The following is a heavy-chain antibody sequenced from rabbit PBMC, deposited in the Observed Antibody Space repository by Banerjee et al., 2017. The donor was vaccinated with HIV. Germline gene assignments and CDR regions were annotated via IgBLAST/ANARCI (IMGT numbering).Heavy chain of an antibody. CDR1: GFSFSSNYY. J-gene: IGHJ6*01. D-gene: IGHD8-1*01. Sequence: QEQLVESGGGLVQPEGSLTLTCTASGFSFSSNYYMCWVRQAPGKGLEWIGCIYTGSGGTYYATWAKGRFTISKTSSTTVTLQMTSLTAADTATYFCARDTGSSFSSYGMDLWGQGTLVTVS. V-gene: IGHV1S45*01. CDR2: IYTGSGGT. CDR3: ARDTGSSFSSYGMDL.